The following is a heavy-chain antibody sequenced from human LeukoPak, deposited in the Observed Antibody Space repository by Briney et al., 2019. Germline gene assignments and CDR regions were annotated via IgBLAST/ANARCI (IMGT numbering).Heavy chain of an antibody. D-gene: IGHD5-18*01. CDR1: GFTFDDYA. J-gene: IGHJ4*02. CDR2: ISWNSGSM. CDR3: AKDTGTAMAYYFDY. Sequence: PGRSLRLSCAASGFTFDDYAMHRVWQAPGKGLEWVSGISWNSGSMGYADSVKGRFTISRDNAKNSLYLQMNSLRAEDTALYYCAKDTGTAMAYYFDYWGQGTLVTVSS. V-gene: IGHV3-9*01.